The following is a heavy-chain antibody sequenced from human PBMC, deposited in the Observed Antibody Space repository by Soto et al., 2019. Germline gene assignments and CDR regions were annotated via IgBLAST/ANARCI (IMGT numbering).Heavy chain of an antibody. CDR1: GFTFSSYW. CDR2: IKQDGSEK. CDR3: ARDVGGLLPFFDY. Sequence: GSLRLSCAASGFTFSSYWMSWVRQAPGKGLEWVANIKQDGSEKYYVDSVKGRFTISRDNAKNSLYLQMNSLRAEDTAVYYCARDVGGLLPFFDYWGQGTLVTVSS. V-gene: IGHV3-7*01. J-gene: IGHJ4*02.